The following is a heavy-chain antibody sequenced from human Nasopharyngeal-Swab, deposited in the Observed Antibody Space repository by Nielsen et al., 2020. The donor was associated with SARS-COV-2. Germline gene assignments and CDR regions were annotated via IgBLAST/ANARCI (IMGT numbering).Heavy chain of an antibody. CDR1: GSSISSGGYS. V-gene: IGHV4-30-2*01. D-gene: IGHD6-19*01. Sequence: SETLSLTCAVSGSSISSGGYSWSWIRQPPGKGLEWIGYIYHSGSTYYNPSLKSRVTISVDRSKNQFSLKLSSVTAADTAVYYCAREVAGSSLCYFDYWGQGTLVTVSS. CDR3: AREVAGSSLCYFDY. J-gene: IGHJ4*02. CDR2: IYHSGST.